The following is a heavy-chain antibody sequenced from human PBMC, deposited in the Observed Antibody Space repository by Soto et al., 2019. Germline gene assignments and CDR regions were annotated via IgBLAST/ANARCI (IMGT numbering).Heavy chain of an antibody. Sequence: GSSVKVSCKASGYTFTGYYMHWVRQAPGQGLEWMGWINPNSGGTNYAQKFQGWVTMTRDTSISTAYMELSRLRSDDTAVYYCAREGQQLVQGAFDIWGQGTTVTVSS. J-gene: IGHJ3*02. V-gene: IGHV1-2*04. D-gene: IGHD6-13*01. CDR2: INPNSGGT. CDR3: AREGQQLVQGAFDI. CDR1: GYTFTGYY.